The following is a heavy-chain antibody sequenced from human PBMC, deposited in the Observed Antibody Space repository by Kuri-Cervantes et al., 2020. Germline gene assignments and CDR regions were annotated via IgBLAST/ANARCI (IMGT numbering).Heavy chain of an antibody. CDR1: GFAFSFYA. CDR3: AKRPSSGYLRNDWYFDL. D-gene: IGHD3-22*01. J-gene: IGHJ2*01. V-gene: IGHV3-23*01. CDR2: ISGSGGRT. Sequence: GESLKISCAASGFAFSFYAMSWVRQTPGKGLEWVSAISGSGGRTYYADSMEGRFTISRDNSKNTLYLQMNSLRPEDTAVYYCAKRPSSGYLRNDWYFDLWGRGTLVTVSS.